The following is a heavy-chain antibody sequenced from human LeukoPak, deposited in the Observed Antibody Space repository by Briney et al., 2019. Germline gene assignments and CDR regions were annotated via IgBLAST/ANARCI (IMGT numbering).Heavy chain of an antibody. V-gene: IGHV3-23*01. CDR1: GFTFSRYA. CDR3: ARGDIVVVPAAIGR. J-gene: IGHJ4*02. Sequence: GGSLRLSCAASGFTFSRYAMSWVRQAPGKGLEWVSAISGSGGRTYYADSVKGRFTISRDNAKNSLYLQMNSLRAEDTAVYYCARGDIVVVPAAIGRWGQGTLVTVSS. D-gene: IGHD2-2*02. CDR2: ISGSGGRT.